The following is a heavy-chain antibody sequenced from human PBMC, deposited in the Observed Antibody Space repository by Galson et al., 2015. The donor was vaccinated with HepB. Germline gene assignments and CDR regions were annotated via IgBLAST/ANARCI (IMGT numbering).Heavy chain of an antibody. CDR1: GFTFSSYS. CDR3: ARNGYDILTGYDYYFDY. J-gene: IGHJ4*02. Sequence: SLRLSCAASGFTFSSYSMNWVRQAPGKGLEWVSYISSSSSTIYYADSVKGRFTISRDNAKNSLYLQMNSPRDEDTAVYYCARNGYDILTGYDYYFDYWGQGTLVTVSS. V-gene: IGHV3-48*02. D-gene: IGHD3-9*01. CDR2: ISSSSSTI.